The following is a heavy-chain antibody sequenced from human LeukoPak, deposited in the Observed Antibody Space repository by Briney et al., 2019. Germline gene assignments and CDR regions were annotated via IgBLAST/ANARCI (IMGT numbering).Heavy chain of an antibody. D-gene: IGHD3-22*01. Sequence: GGSLRLSCAASGFTFSNYMSWVRQAPGKGLEWVSVIYSGGTTYYAGSVKGRFTISRDNSKNTLYLQMNSLIAEDTAVYYCAKSIVYYDSSGYYFDYWGQGTLVTVSS. J-gene: IGHJ4*02. CDR1: GFTFSNY. CDR2: IYSGGTT. CDR3: AKSIVYYDSSGYYFDY. V-gene: IGHV3-66*01.